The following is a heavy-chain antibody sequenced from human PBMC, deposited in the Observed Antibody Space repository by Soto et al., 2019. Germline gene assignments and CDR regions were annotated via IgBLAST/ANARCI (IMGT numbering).Heavy chain of an antibody. CDR3: ARRRGSGYYYYYYYGMDV. V-gene: IGHV4-34*01. Sequence: PSETLSLTCAVYGGSFSGYYWSWIRQPPGKGLEWIGEINHSGSTNYNPSLKSRVTISVDTSKNQFSLKLSSVTAADTAVYYCARRRGSGYYYYYYYGMDVWGQGTTVTVSS. D-gene: IGHD3-22*01. CDR1: GGSFSGYY. CDR2: INHSGST. J-gene: IGHJ6*02.